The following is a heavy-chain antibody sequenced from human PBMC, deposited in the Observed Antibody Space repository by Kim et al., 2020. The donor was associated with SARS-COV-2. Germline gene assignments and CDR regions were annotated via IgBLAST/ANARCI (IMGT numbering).Heavy chain of an antibody. CDR1: GYTFTTSW. CDR2: IYPGDSGT. CDR3: ARSYGDQAFDV. D-gene: IGHD4-17*01. Sequence: GESLKISCKGSGYTFTTSWIAWVRQMPGKALEYMGIIYPGDSGTRYNQSFEGQITISDDKSISTVFLHWGSLKASDTAMYYCARSYGDQAFDVWGQGTMITVSS. V-gene: IGHV5-51*01. J-gene: IGHJ3*01.